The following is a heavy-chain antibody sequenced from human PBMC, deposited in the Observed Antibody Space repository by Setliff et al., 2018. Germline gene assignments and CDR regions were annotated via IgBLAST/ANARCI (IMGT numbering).Heavy chain of an antibody. CDR2: IKEDGSEK. CDR1: GFTFSRYW. V-gene: IGHV3-7*01. J-gene: IGHJ3*02. Sequence: PGGSLRLSCVASGFTFSRYWMSWVRQAPGKGLEWVANIKEDGSEKYYGESVKGRFTMPRDNAKNSLYLQMNSLRAEDTAVYYCARDYTYYDFWSGPSSDAFDIWGQGTMVTVSS. D-gene: IGHD3-3*01. CDR3: ARDYTYYDFWSGPSSDAFDI.